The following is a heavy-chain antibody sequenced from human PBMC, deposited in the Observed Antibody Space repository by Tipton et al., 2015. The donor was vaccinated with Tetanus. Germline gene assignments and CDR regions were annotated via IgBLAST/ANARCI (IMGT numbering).Heavy chain of an antibody. V-gene: IGHV4-30-4*01. D-gene: IGHD2-15*01. CDR1: GGSISGGDYV. CDR2: IYSSGSI. CDR3: ARSFPVGGSRIRGGCPFDV. Sequence: TLSLTCTVSGGSISGGDYVWNWIRQPPGKGLEWIGYIYSSGSISYNPSLKSRLSISRDTSKNQFSMNLTSVTAADTAIYYCARSFPVGGSRIRGGCPFDVWGPGTLVTVSS. J-gene: IGHJ3*01.